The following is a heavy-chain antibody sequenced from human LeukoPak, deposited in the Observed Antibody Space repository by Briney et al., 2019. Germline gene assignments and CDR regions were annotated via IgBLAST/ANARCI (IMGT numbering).Heavy chain of an antibody. CDR2: INHSGST. V-gene: IGHV4-34*01. Sequence: SETLSLTCAVYGVSFSNYYWSWLRQPPGKGLEWIGEINHSGSTNYNPSLKGRVTMSVDTSKNQVSLKLSSVTAADTAVYYCARGPITMVRGLAWGQGTLVTVSS. CDR3: ARGPITMVRGLA. CDR1: GVSFSNYY. J-gene: IGHJ5*02. D-gene: IGHD3-10*01.